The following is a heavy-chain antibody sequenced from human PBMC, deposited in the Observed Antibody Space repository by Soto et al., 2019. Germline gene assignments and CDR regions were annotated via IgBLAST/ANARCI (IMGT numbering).Heavy chain of an antibody. CDR3: ATDAVRDFGLRLVVTPFDY. J-gene: IGHJ4*02. Sequence: GGSLRLSCAASGFTFSSYTMSWVRQAPGEGLEWVSAISGSGGSTYYADSVKGRFTISRDNSKNTLYLQMNSLRAEDTAVYYCATDAVRDFGLRLVVTPFDYWGQGTLVTVSS. V-gene: IGHV3-23*01. D-gene: IGHD3-22*01. CDR2: ISGSGGST. CDR1: GFTFSSYT.